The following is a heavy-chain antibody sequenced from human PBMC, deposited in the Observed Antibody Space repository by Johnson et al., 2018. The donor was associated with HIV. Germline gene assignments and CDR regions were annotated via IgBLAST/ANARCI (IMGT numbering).Heavy chain of an antibody. CDR1: GFTFSS. Sequence: QMQLVESGGGVVQPGRSLRLSCAASGFTFSSMHWDRQAPGKGLEWVAVISHDGSHKYYADSVKGRFTISRDNSKNTLYLQMNSLRAEDTAVYYCARDRSRQLLLTSDAFDIWGQGTMVTVSS. J-gene: IGHJ3*02. D-gene: IGHD2-15*01. V-gene: IGHV3-30*03. CDR2: ISHDGSHK. CDR3: ARDRSRQLLLTSDAFDI.